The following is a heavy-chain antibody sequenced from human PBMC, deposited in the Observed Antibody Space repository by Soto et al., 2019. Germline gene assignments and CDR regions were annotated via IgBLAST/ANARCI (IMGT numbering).Heavy chain of an antibody. CDR2: INAGNGNT. D-gene: IGHD3-16*02. CDR1: GYSFTGFV. V-gene: IGHV1-3*01. Sequence: QVQLVQSGAEVKKPGASVNVSCKASGYSFTGFVMNWVRQAPGQRLEWMGWINAGNGNTKYSQRFQGRVTFTRDTSASTAYMELSSLTYEDTAIYYCARVFYLGSGSDFWGQGTLVSVSS. CDR3: ARVFYLGSGSDF. J-gene: IGHJ4*02.